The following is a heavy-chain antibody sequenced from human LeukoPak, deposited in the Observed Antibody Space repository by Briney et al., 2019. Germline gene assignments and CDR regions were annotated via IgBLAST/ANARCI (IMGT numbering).Heavy chain of an antibody. J-gene: IGHJ4*02. CDR1: GGSINSYY. Sequence: SETLSLTCTVSGGSINSYYWSWIRQPAGKGLEWIGRIDSSGSTNYNPSLKSRVTMSVDTSNNQFSLKLTSVTAADTAMYYCARDAYSGNGYWGQGTLVTVSS. CDR3: ARDAYSGNGY. CDR2: IDSSGST. D-gene: IGHD2-21*01. V-gene: IGHV4-4*07.